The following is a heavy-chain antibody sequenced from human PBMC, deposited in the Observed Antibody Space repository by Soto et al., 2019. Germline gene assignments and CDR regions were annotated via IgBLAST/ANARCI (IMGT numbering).Heavy chain of an antibody. CDR1: GFTFSDYY. V-gene: IGHV3-11*05. CDR3: ARGGFCSSTTCKSRMSLWFDP. J-gene: IGHJ5*02. CDR2: ISTSSTYI. Sequence: GGSLRLSCAASGFTFSDYYMSWIRQTPGKGLEWISYISTSSTYINYADSVEGRFSISRDNAKNSLYLQMNSLRAEDTAVYYCARGGFCSSTTCKSRMSLWFDPWGQGTLVTVSS. D-gene: IGHD2-2*01.